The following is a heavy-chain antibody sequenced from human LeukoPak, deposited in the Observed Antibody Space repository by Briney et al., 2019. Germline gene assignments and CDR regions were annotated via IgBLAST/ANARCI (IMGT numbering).Heavy chain of an antibody. CDR3: AGSILTGYPNFDY. CDR1: GFTFSTYW. J-gene: IGHJ4*02. CDR2: IRKDGSDI. D-gene: IGHD3-9*01. V-gene: IGHV3-7*01. Sequence: GGSLRLSCAASGFTFSTYWMSWVRQAPGKGLEWVANIRKDGSDIHYVDSVKGRFTISRDNAKNSLYLQMNSLRAEDTAVYYCAGSILTGYPNFDYWGQGTLVTVSS.